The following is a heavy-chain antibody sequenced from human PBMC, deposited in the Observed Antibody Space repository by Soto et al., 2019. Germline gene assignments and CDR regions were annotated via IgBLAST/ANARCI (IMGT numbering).Heavy chain of an antibody. Sequence: GASVKVSCKASGYSFATYVFSWVLQAPGQGLECVGWISAHNGDTHYSQKFQGRVTLTTDTSTNTGYMELRSLTSDDTAVYFCATEPIYYNDGSGYYPLGHWGQGTLVTVSS. CDR3: ATEPIYYNDGSGYYPLGH. V-gene: IGHV1-18*04. CDR1: GYSFATYV. D-gene: IGHD3-22*01. J-gene: IGHJ4*02. CDR2: ISAHNGDT.